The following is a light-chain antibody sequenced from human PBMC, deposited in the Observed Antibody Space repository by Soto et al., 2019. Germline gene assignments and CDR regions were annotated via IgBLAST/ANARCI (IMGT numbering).Light chain of an antibody. CDR1: QSVSSSY. CDR3: QQYNNWLGT. V-gene: IGKV3-15*01. CDR2: GAS. Sequence: EIVLTQSPGTLSLSPGERATLSCRASQSVSSSYLAWYQQKPGQAPRLLIYGASTRATGVPARFSGSGSGTEFTLTISSLQSEDFVVYYCQQYNNWLGTFGQGTKVDIK. J-gene: IGKJ1*01.